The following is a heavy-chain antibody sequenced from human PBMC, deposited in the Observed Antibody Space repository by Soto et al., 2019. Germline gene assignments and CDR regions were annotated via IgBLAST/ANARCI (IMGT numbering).Heavy chain of an antibody. CDR1: GYSFTSYW. V-gene: IGHV5-51*01. Sequence: LGESLKISCKGSGYSFTSYWIGWVRQMPGKGLEWMGIIYPGDSDTRYSPSFQGQVTISADKSISTAYLQWSSLKASDTAMYYCARMDDILTAEFDPWGQGTLVTVS. D-gene: IGHD3-9*01. CDR2: IYPGDSDT. CDR3: ARMDDILTAEFDP. J-gene: IGHJ5*02.